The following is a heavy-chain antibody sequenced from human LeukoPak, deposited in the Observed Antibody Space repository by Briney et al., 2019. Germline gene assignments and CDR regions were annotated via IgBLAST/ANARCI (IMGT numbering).Heavy chain of an antibody. J-gene: IGHJ4*02. D-gene: IGHD1-14*01. CDR3: ATETIGRHYDY. CDR2: IGPTGTDR. CDR1: GFTFSSCG. Sequence: GXSLRLSCAASGFTFSSCGFNWVRQAPGKGLEWVSSIGPTGTDRYYADSVRGRFTISRDNAKNSMYLQMDSLRDEDTAVYYCATETIGRHYDYWGQGTLLTVSS. V-gene: IGHV3-21*01.